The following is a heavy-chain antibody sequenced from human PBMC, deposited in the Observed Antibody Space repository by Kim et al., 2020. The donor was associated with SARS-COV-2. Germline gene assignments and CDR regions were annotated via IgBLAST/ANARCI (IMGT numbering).Heavy chain of an antibody. Sequence: TYYADSVKGRFTISRDNSKNTLSLQMSGLTTDDTAIYYCVKESYPARDYWDQGTLVTVSS. CDR3: VKESYPARDY. J-gene: IGHJ4*02. CDR2: T. D-gene: IGHD3-16*01. V-gene: IGHV3-64D*09.